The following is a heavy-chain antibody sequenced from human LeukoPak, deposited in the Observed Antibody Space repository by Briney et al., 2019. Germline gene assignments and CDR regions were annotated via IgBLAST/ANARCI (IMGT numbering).Heavy chain of an antibody. CDR3: ARGRRCSSTSCYTLVDY. V-gene: IGHV1-8*01. CDR2: MNPNSGNT. CDR1: GYTFTSYD. J-gene: IGHJ4*02. D-gene: IGHD2-2*02. Sequence: ASVRVSCKASGYTFTSYDINWVRQATGQGLEWMGWMNPNSGNTGYAQKVQGRVTMTRNTSISTAYMELSSLRSEDTAVYYCARGRRCSSTSCYTLVDYWGQGTLVTVSS.